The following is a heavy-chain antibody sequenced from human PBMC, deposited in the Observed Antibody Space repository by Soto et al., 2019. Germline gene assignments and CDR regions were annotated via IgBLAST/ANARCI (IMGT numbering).Heavy chain of an antibody. V-gene: IGHV3-48*03. J-gene: IGHJ4*02. D-gene: IGHD4-17*01. CDR1: GFTFSSYE. CDR3: VRDLHEPLAADALREAN. Sequence: PGGSLRLSCAASGFTFSSYEMHWVRQAPGKGLEWISYISSSGTGTYYADTVRGRFTMSRDNTKNSVSLQMYNLRAEDTVIYYCVRDLHEPLAADALREANWGQGTQVTVSS. CDR2: ISSSGTGT.